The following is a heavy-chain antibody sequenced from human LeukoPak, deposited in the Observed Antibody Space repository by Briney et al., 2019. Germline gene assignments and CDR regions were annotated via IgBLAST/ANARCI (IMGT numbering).Heavy chain of an antibody. CDR2: IYTTGST. CDR1: GGSINNYY. J-gene: IGHJ6*03. Sequence: SETLSLTCTVSGGSINNYYWSWIRQPAGKGLEWIGRIYTTGSTNYNPSLKSRITMSVDTSKNQFSLKLSSVTAADTAMYYSARQQGIAAAGTFPRIYYYYYMDVWGKGTTVTVSS. CDR3: ARQQGIAAAGTFPRIYYYYYMDV. D-gene: IGHD6-13*01. V-gene: IGHV4-4*07.